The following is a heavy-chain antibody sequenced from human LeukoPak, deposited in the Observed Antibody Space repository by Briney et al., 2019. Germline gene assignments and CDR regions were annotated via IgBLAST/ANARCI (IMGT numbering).Heavy chain of an antibody. V-gene: IGHV3-33*06. J-gene: IGHJ3*02. D-gene: IGHD2-15*01. Sequence: GGSLRLSCAASGFTFSSYGMHWVRQTPGKGLEGVAVIWYDGSNKYYADSVKGRFTISRDNSKNTLYLQMNSLRAEDTAVYYCAKPKDIVVVVAANGAFDIWGQGTMVTVSS. CDR2: IWYDGSNK. CDR1: GFTFSSYG. CDR3: AKPKDIVVVVAANGAFDI.